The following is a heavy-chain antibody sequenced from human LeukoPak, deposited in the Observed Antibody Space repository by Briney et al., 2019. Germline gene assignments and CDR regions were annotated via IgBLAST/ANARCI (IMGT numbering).Heavy chain of an antibody. D-gene: IGHD3-22*01. CDR2: IKNKTDGGTT. J-gene: IGHJ4*02. V-gene: IGHV3-15*01. CDR1: GFTFSNAW. Sequence: GGSLRLSCAASGFTFSNAWMSWVRQAPGKGLEWVGRIKNKTDGGTTDYAAPVKGRFAISRDDSKNTLYLQMNSLKTEDTAVYYCTTGPSGYYPLQSRAFDYWGQGTLVTVSS. CDR3: TTGPSGYYPLQSRAFDY.